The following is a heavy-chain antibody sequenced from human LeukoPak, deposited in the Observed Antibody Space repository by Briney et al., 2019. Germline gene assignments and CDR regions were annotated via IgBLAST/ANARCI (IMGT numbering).Heavy chain of an antibody. D-gene: IGHD4-17*01. Sequence: AAVTVSCQASGYTFPNYGLSWLGRAPGHPLEWMGWICAYNSNTNYAQKLQGRVTMPTHTSTSTAYMELRSLRSDDTAGYCCARDTVTTENWFDPWGKGTLVTVSS. V-gene: IGHV1-18*01. CDR1: GYTFPNYG. CDR2: ICAYNSNT. J-gene: IGHJ5*02. CDR3: ARDTVTTENWFDP.